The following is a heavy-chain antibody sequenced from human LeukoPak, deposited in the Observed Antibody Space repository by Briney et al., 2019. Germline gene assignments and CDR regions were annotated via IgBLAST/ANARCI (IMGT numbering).Heavy chain of an antibody. Sequence: GESLKISCKGSGYSFTSYWIGWVRQMPGKGLEWRGIIYPGDSDTRYSPSLQGQVTISSDKSISTAYLQWSSLQASDTAMYYCARPRYYGSGSPQAFDPWGQGTLVTVSS. CDR2: IYPGDSDT. V-gene: IGHV5-51*01. D-gene: IGHD3-10*01. CDR3: ARPRYYGSGSPQAFDP. CDR1: GYSFTSYW. J-gene: IGHJ5*02.